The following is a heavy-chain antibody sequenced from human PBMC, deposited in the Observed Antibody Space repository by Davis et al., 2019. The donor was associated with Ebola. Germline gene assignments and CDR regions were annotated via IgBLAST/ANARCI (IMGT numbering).Heavy chain of an antibody. Sequence: HSQNLSLTCAISGDSVAGGTGGWNWIRQSPSRGLEWLGRTYYSSKWYTGYAESVKSRINISPDTAKNQFSLHLNSVTPEDTAVYYCARGWLRTGIDVWGRGTTVNVSS. V-gene: IGHV6-1*01. J-gene: IGHJ6*04. CDR1: GDSVAGGTGG. CDR3: ARGWLRTGIDV. CDR2: TYYSSKWYT. D-gene: IGHD6-19*01.